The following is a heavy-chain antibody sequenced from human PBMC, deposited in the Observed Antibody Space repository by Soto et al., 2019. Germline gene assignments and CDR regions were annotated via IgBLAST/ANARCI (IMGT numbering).Heavy chain of an antibody. CDR3: ARGELYCSGGSCYAAAFDY. Sequence: QVQLVQSGAEVKKPGSSVKVSCKASGGTFSSYAISWVRQAPGQGLEWMGGIIPIFGTTNYAQKFQGRVTITADESTSTAYMELSSLRSEDTAVYYCARGELYCSGGSCYAAAFDYWGQGTLVTVSS. V-gene: IGHV1-69*01. CDR1: GGTFSSYA. D-gene: IGHD2-15*01. J-gene: IGHJ4*02. CDR2: IIPIFGTT.